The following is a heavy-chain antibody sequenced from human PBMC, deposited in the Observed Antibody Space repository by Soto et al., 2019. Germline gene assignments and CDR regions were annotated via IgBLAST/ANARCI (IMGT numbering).Heavy chain of an antibody. J-gene: IGHJ4*02. CDR2: IYYSGST. D-gene: IGHD5-12*01. V-gene: IGHV4-61*01. CDR1: GGSVSSGSYY. Sequence: PSETLSLTCTVSGGSVSSGSYYWSWIRQPPGKGLEWIGYIYYSGSTNYNPSLKSRVTISVDTSKNQFSLKLSSVTAADTAVYYCARVYHGRMAATMIDYWGQGTLVTVSS. CDR3: ARVYHGRMAATMIDY.